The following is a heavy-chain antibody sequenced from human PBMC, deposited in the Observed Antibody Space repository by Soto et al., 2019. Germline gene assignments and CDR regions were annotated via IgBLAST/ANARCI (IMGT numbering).Heavy chain of an antibody. J-gene: IGHJ6*03. CDR2: ISSSSSTI. D-gene: IGHD2-8*01. CDR3: ARDIVLIYYYYYMDV. V-gene: IGHV3-48*01. Sequence: EVQLVESGGGLVQPGGSLRLSCAASGFTFSSYSMNWVRQAPGKGLEWVSYISSSSSTIYYADYVKGRCTISRVKAKNSLYLQMNSLRAEDTAVYYCARDIVLIYYYYYMDVWGKWTTVTVSS. CDR1: GFTFSSYS.